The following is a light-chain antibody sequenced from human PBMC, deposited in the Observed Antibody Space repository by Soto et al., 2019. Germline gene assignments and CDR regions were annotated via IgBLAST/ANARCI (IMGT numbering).Light chain of an antibody. CDR1: QSVSSSY. CDR3: QQYCSSPPWFT. CDR2: GAS. V-gene: IGKV3-20*01. J-gene: IGKJ3*01. Sequence: EIVLTQSPGTLSLSPGERATLSCRASQSVSSSYLAWYQQKPGQAPRLLIYGASSRATGIPDRFSGSGSGTDFTLTISRLEPEDVAVYYCQQYCSSPPWFTFGPGTKVDIK.